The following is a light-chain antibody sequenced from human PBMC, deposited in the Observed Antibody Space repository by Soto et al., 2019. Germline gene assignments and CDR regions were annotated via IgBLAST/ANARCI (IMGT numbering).Light chain of an antibody. CDR2: EVS. Sequence: ALTQPASVSGSPGQSITISCTGTSSDVGGYNYVSWYQHHPGKAPKLMIYEVSNRPSGVSYRFSGSKSGNTASLTISGLRAEHEADHYCNSYTGSGIVFGTGTKVTVL. V-gene: IGLV2-14*01. CDR3: NSYTGSGIV. CDR1: SSDVGGYNY. J-gene: IGLJ1*01.